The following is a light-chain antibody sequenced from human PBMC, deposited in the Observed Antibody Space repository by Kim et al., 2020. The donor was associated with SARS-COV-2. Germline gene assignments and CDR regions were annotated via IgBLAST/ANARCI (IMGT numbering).Light chain of an antibody. J-gene: IGKJ1*01. CDR3: QQRAKWPPWT. Sequence: EIVLTQSPPSLSLSPGERATLSCRASLSVSNYLAWYQQKPGQAPSLLIYDASNRATGVPPRFSGSGSGTDFTLTISGLEPEDSAVYYCQQRAKWPPWTFGQGTKVDIK. V-gene: IGKV3-11*01. CDR1: LSVSNY. CDR2: DAS.